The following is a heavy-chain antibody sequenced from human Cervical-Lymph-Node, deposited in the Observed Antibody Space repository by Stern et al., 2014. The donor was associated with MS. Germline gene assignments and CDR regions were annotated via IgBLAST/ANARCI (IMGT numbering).Heavy chain of an antibody. CDR1: GGTFSNYA. CDR3: ARDGDFDYSFGMDV. D-gene: IGHD2-21*02. J-gene: IGHJ6*02. V-gene: IGHV1-69*06. CDR2: IIPLVGTA. Sequence: QLVQSGAEVKKPGSSVKVSCKASGGTFSNYAITWVRQAPGQGLEWMGAIIPLVGTANYAQRFQGRVTITADRSTNTSYMELSSLTSEDTAVYFCARDGDFDYSFGMDVWGQGTTVTVSS.